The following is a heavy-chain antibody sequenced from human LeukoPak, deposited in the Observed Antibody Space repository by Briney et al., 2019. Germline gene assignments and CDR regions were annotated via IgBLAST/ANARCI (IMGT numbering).Heavy chain of an antibody. CDR2: ITAYNGDT. D-gene: IGHD5-12*01. CDR3: ARAHSGYDYPYHYYMDV. J-gene: IGHJ6*03. V-gene: IGHV1-18*01. CDR1: GYTFSKYG. Sequence: ASVKVSCKASGYTFSKYGISWVRQAPGQGLDWLGWITAYNGDTNYAQKFQGRVTMTTDTSTSTAYMELRSLRSDDTAVYYCARAHSGYDYPYHYYMDVWGRGTTVTVSS.